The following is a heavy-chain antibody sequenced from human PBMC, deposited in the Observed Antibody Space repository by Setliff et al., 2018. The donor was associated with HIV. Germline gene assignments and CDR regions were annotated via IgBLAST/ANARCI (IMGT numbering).Heavy chain of an antibody. CDR2: ISSSSRSK. J-gene: IGHJ4*02. CDR3: ARDVSWRVRTYIDY. D-gene: IGHD3-3*01. CDR1: GFTFSTYS. V-gene: IGHV3-21*01. Sequence: GGSLRLSCEASGFTFSTYSMNWVRQAPGKGLEWVSSISSSSRSKYYADSVRGRFTISRDNSKNTLYLQMNSLTAEDTAVYYCARDVSWRVRTYIDYWGQGALVTVSS.